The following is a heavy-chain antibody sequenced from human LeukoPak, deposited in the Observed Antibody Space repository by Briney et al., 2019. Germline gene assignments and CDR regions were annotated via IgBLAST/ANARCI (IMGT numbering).Heavy chain of an antibody. Sequence: GGCLRLSCAASGFTFSSYCMNWVRQAPGKGLEWVSYISDSSSTSTISYAASVKGRFTISRDNARNSLYLQMNSLRAEDTAVYYCARDTVRGVIIDLPDYWGQGTLVTVSS. V-gene: IGHV3-48*01. J-gene: IGHJ4*02. CDR2: ISDSSSTSTI. CDR3: ARDTVRGVIIDLPDY. D-gene: IGHD3-10*01. CDR1: GFTFSSYC.